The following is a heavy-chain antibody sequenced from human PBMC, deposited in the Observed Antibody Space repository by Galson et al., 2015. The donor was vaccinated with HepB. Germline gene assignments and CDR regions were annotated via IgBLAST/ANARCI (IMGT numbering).Heavy chain of an antibody. D-gene: IGHD3-3*01. CDR1: GYTLTELS. J-gene: IGHJ6*03. CDR3: ATSTIFGVAHYYYYYYMDV. V-gene: IGHV1-24*01. CDR2: FDPEDGET. Sequence: SVKVSCKVSGYTLTELSMRWVRQAPGKGLEWMGGFDPEDGETIYAQKFQGRVTMTEDTSTDTAYMELSSLRSEDTAVYYCATSTIFGVAHYYYYYYMDVWGKGTTVTVSS.